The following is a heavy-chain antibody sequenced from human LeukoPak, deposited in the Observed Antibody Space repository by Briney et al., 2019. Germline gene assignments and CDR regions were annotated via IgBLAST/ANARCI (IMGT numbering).Heavy chain of an antibody. Sequence: SETLSLTCTVSGGSISSYYWSWIRQPPGKGLEWIGYIYTSGSTNYNPSLKSRVTISVDTSKNQFSLKLSSVTAADTAVYYCARHLKGRTRPYSGSYSGGRIDAFDIWGQGTMVTVSS. CDR1: GGSISSYY. D-gene: IGHD1-26*01. CDR2: IYTSGST. CDR3: ARHLKGRTRPYSGSYSGGRIDAFDI. J-gene: IGHJ3*02. V-gene: IGHV4-4*09.